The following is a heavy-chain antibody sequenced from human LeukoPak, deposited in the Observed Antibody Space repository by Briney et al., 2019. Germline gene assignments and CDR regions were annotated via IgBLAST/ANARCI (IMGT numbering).Heavy chain of an antibody. CDR1: GFTVSSFY. J-gene: IGHJ4*02. D-gene: IGHD6-6*01. Sequence: GGSLRLSCAASGFTVSSFYMTWVRQAPGKGLEWVSVIYSGGSTYFTDSVKGRFTISRDNSKNTVYLQMNSLRAEDTAVYYCVREGYSTSSGLDYRGQGTLVTVSS. CDR3: VREGYSTSSGLDY. CDR2: IYSGGST. V-gene: IGHV3-53*01.